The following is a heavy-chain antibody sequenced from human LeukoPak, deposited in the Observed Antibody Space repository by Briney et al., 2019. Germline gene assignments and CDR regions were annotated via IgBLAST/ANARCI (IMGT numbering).Heavy chain of an antibody. J-gene: IGHJ4*02. CDR3: ARDIAAAGKDY. V-gene: IGHV3-11*06. D-gene: IGHD6-13*01. CDR1: GFTLSDYY. CDR2: ISSSSSYT. Sequence: GGSLRLSCAASGFTLSDYYMSWIRQAPGKGLEWVSYISSSSSYTNYADSVKGRFTISRDNAKNSLYLQMNSLRAEDTAVYYCARDIAAAGKDYWGQGTLVTVSS.